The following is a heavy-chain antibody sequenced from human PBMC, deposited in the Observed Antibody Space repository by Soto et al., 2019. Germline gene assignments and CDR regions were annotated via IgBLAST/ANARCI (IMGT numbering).Heavy chain of an antibody. CDR1: GFTFDDYT. Sequence: EVQLVESGGVVVQPGGSLRLSCAPSGFTFDDYTMHWVRQAPGKGLEWVSLISWDGGSTYYADSVKGRFTISRDNSKNSLYLQMNSLRTEDTALYYCAKDMGDTAMVSHPIDYWGQGTLVTVSS. J-gene: IGHJ4*02. CDR2: ISWDGGST. CDR3: AKDMGDTAMVSHPIDY. D-gene: IGHD5-18*01. V-gene: IGHV3-43*01.